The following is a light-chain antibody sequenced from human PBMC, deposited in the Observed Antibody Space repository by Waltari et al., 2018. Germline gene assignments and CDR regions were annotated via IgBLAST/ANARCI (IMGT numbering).Light chain of an antibody. Sequence: EIVLTQSPATLSVSPGETVTLSCRAIQTVSTSLAWYQKKSGQAPRLLIFDASTRATGIPATFSGSGSGTEFTLTISSLQSEDLAVYYCQQYKEWPLTFGGGTKVEIK. CDR2: DAS. CDR3: QQYKEWPLT. V-gene: IGKV3-15*01. CDR1: QTVSTS. J-gene: IGKJ4*01.